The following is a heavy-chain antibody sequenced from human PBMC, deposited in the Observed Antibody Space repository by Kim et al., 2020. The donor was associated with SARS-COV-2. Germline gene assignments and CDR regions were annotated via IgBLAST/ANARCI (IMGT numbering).Heavy chain of an antibody. J-gene: IGHJ4*02. CDR2: IIPILGIA. D-gene: IGHD3-10*01. CDR1: GGTFSSYA. V-gene: IGHV1-69*04. Sequence: SVKVSCKASGGTFSSYAISWVRQAPGQGLEWMGRIIPILGIANYAQKLQGRVTITADKSTSTAYMELSSLRSEDTAVYYCARDLASRDYYGSGSRYWGQGTLVTVSS. CDR3: ARDLASRDYYGSGSRY.